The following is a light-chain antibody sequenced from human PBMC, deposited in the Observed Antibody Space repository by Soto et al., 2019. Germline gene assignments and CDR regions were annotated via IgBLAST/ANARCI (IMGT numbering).Light chain of an antibody. V-gene: IGKV1-27*01. CDR2: GAT. CDR1: QGISNF. J-gene: IGKJ3*01. CDR3: QKYKNSSFT. Sequence: DIQMTQSPSSLSASVGDRVPITCRARQGISNFLAWYQQRPGKVPKLLIYGATTLQSGVPSRFSGSGSGTDFTLTITRLQSEDFATYYCQKYKNSSFTFGPGTKVDV.